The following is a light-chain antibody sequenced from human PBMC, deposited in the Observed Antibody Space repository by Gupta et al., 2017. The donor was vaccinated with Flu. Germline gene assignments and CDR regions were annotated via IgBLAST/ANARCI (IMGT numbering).Light chain of an antibody. J-gene: IGLJ2*01. V-gene: IGLV1-40*01. CDR1: STKNGEGYD. CDR2: GKI. Sequence: QPVLPHPHAVSGAPGHEVTIPCTGSSTKNGEGYDVGWYQQQPGTTPKFLIYGKINRPSGVPCRLSGSKSGTSAALASTGLRAEDEADYYCQSSDSTLSGRVIFGGGTKLTVL. CDR3: QSSDSTLSGRVI.